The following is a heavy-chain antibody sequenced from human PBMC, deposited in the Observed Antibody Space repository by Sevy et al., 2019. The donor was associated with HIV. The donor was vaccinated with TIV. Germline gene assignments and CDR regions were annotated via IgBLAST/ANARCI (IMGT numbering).Heavy chain of an antibody. CDR2: IYYSGST. J-gene: IGHJ5*02. CDR1: GGSISSYY. V-gene: IGHV4-59*01. Sequence: SETLSLTCTVSGGSISSYYWSWIRQPPGKGLEWIGYIYYSGSTNYNPSLKSRVTISVDTSKNQFSLKLSSVTAADTAVYYGARDERITIFGVVSSSWFDPWGQGTLVTVSS. D-gene: IGHD3-3*01. CDR3: ARDERITIFGVVSSSWFDP.